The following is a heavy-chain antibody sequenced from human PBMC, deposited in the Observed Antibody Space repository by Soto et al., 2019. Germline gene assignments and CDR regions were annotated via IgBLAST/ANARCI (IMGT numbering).Heavy chain of an antibody. D-gene: IGHD4-4*01. CDR1: GFTFSSYA. CDR2: ISYDGSNK. Sequence: QVQLVESGGGVVQPGRSLRLSCAASGFTFSSYAMHWVRQAPGKGLEWVAVISYDGSNKYYADSVKGRFTISRDNSKNTLYLKMNSLRAEDTAVYYCARDGPRETETVTTMEVGYYFDYWGQGTLVTVSS. J-gene: IGHJ4*02. CDR3: ARDGPRETETVTTMEVGYYFDY. V-gene: IGHV3-30-3*01.